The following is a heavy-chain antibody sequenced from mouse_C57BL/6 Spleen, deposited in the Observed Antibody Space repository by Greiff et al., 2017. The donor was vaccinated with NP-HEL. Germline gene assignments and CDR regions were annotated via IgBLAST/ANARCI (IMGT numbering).Heavy chain of an antibody. CDR2: IDPSDSYT. D-gene: IGHD1-1*01. J-gene: IGHJ2*01. CDR1: GYTFTSYW. CDR3: ARRSTTVVATGDY. Sequence: VKLQESGAELVKPGASVKLSCKASGYTFTSYWMQWVKQRPGQGLEWIGEIDPSDSYTNYNQKFKGKATLTVDTSSSTAYMQLSSLTSEDSAVYYCARRSTTVVATGDYWGQGTTLTVSS. V-gene: IGHV1-50*01.